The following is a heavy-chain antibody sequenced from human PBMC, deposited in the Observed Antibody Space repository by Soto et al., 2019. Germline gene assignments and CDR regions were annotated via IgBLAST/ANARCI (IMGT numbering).Heavy chain of an antibody. Sequence: SETLSLTCTVSGGSVRTGSYDWAWIRQPPGQGLEWIGKIFFTGSAHCNPSLNNRVTMSVDTSKNQFSLTVTSVTAADTAIYYCARDGHGMDVWGQGTTVTVSS. CDR3: ARDGHGMDV. V-gene: IGHV4-61*01. J-gene: IGHJ6*02. CDR2: IFFTGSA. CDR1: GGSVRTGSYD.